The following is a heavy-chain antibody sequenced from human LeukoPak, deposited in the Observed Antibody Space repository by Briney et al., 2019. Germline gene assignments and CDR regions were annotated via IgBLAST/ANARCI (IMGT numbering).Heavy chain of an antibody. CDR2: IKQDGSEK. V-gene: IGHV3-7*01. CDR1: GFTFSSYW. D-gene: IGHD4-17*01. CDR3: ARGTTATTWNWFDP. Sequence: PGGSLRLSCAASGFTFSSYWMSWVRQAPGKGLEWVANIKQDGSEKYYVDSVKGRFTISRDNAKNSLYLQMDSLRAEDTAVYYCARGTTATTWNWFDPWGQGTLVTVSS. J-gene: IGHJ5*02.